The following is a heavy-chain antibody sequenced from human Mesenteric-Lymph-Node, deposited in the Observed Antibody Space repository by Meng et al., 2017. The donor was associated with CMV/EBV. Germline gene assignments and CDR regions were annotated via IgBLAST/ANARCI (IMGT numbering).Heavy chain of an antibody. CDR2: IYYSGST. CDR3: ARGGGLPDY. Sequence: GSLRLSCTVSGGSISSSSYCWGWIRQPPGKGLEWIGSIYYSGSTYYNPSLKSRVTISVDTSKNQFSLKLSSVTAADTAVYYCARGGGLPDYWGQGTLVTVSS. J-gene: IGHJ4*02. CDR1: GGSISSSSYC. D-gene: IGHD5-18*01. V-gene: IGHV4-39*07.